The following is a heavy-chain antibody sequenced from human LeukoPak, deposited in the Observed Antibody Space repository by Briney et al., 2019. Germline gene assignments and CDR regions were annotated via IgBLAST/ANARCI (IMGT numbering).Heavy chain of an antibody. Sequence: SETLSLTCTVSGGSIGSYYWSWIRQPPGKGLEWIGYIYYSGSTNYNPSLKSRVTISVDTSKNQFSLKLSSVTAADTAVYYCARWGPVDGGRVLQWLPRGYYYYMDVWGKGTTVTVSS. CDR1: GGSIGSYY. CDR3: ARWGPVDGGRVLQWLPRGYYYYMDV. V-gene: IGHV4-59*01. D-gene: IGHD3-3*01. J-gene: IGHJ6*03. CDR2: IYYSGST.